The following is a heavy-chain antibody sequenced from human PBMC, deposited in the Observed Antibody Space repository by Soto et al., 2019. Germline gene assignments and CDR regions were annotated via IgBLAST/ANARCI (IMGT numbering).Heavy chain of an antibody. Sequence: EVQLVESGGGLVQPGGSLRLSCAASGFTFSSYEMNWVRQAPGKGLEWVSYISSSGSTIYYADSVKGQFTISRDNAKNSLYLQMNSLRAEDTAVYYCAREQQLDAFDIWGQGTMVTVSS. V-gene: IGHV3-48*03. CDR3: AREQQLDAFDI. J-gene: IGHJ3*02. D-gene: IGHD6-13*01. CDR2: ISSSGSTI. CDR1: GFTFSSYE.